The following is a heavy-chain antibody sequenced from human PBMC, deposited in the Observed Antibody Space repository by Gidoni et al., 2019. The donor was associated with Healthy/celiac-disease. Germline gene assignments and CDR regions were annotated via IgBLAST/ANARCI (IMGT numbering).Heavy chain of an antibody. CDR1: GFTFSNAW. Sequence: EVQLVESGGGLVKPGGSLRLSCAASGFTFSNAWMSWVRQAPGKGREWVGRIKSKTDGGTTDYAAPVKGRFTISRDDSKNTLYLQMNSLKTEDTAVYYCTTEALQWYYYDSSGYPHFDYWGQGTLVTVSS. CDR2: IKSKTDGGTT. CDR3: TTEALQWYYYDSSGYPHFDY. J-gene: IGHJ4*02. V-gene: IGHV3-15*01. D-gene: IGHD3-22*01.